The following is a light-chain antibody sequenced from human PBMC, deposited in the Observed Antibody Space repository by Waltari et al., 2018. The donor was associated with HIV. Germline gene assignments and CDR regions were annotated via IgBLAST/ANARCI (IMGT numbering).Light chain of an antibody. Sequence: QSVLTQLPSASGTPGQRVTISCSRNRSNIGRTYVYWFQPLPGTAPKLSIYRNSQRPSGVPDGFSGSKSGTSAFLAISGLRSEDETDYYCAAWDDTLTGPHVVFGGGTKLTVL. J-gene: IGLJ2*01. CDR1: RSNIGRTY. CDR2: RNS. CDR3: AAWDDTLTGPHVV. V-gene: IGLV1-47*01.